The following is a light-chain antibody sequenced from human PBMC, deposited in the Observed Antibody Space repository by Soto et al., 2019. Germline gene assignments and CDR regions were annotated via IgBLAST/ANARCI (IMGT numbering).Light chain of an antibody. J-gene: IGKJ1*01. CDR2: CAS. Sequence: EIVMTQSPATLSVSPGERGTLSCRASQSVSSNLAWYQQKPGPATSLLIYCASTRATGIPERLRGRGSGTEFTLTISSMQSEDFAVYYCQQYHNWPWTFGKGTKGDIK. V-gene: IGKV3-15*01. CDR1: QSVSSN. CDR3: QQYHNWPWT.